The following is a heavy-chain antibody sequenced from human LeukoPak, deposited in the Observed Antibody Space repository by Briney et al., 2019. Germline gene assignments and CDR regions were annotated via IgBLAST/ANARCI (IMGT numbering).Heavy chain of an antibody. Sequence: PSETLSLTCTVSGGSISSGGYYWSWIRQHPGKGLEWIGYIYCSGSTYYNPSLKSRVTISVDTSKNQFSLKLSSVTAADTAVYYCARRASDTAMVLFDYWGQGTLVTVSS. V-gene: IGHV4-31*03. CDR1: GGSISSGGYY. CDR2: IYCSGST. CDR3: ARRASDTAMVLFDY. J-gene: IGHJ4*02. D-gene: IGHD5-18*01.